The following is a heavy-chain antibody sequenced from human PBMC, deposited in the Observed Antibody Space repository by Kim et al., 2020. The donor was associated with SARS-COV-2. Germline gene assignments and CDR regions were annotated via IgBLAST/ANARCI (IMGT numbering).Heavy chain of an antibody. Sequence: GGSLRLSCAASGFTFSSYAMHWVRQAPGKGLEWVAVISYDGSNKYYADSVKGRFTISRDNSKNTLYLQMNSLRAEDTAVYYCARPKSSGFDSTNPHDYWGQGTLVTVSS. V-gene: IGHV3-30*04. CDR1: GFTFSSYA. CDR3: ARPKSSGFDSTNPHDY. CDR2: ISYDGSNK. D-gene: IGHD3-22*01. J-gene: IGHJ4*02.